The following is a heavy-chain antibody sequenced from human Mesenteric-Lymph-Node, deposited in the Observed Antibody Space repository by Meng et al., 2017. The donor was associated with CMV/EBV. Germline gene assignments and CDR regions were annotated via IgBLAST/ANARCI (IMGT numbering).Heavy chain of an antibody. CDR1: GFTFSSYS. CDR2: ISSSSSTI. CDR3: ARDRPLRGYYYGMDV. D-gene: IGHD3-16*01. Sequence: GESLKISCAASGFTFSSYSMNWVRQAPGKGLEWVSYISSSSSTIYYADSVKGRFTISRDNAKNSLYLQMNSLRAEDTAVYYCARDRPLRGYYYGMDVWGQGTTVTVSS. J-gene: IGHJ6*02. V-gene: IGHV3-48*04.